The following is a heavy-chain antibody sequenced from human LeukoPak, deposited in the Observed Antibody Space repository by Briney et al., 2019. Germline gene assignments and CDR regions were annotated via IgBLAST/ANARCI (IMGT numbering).Heavy chain of an antibody. D-gene: IGHD1-7*01. Sequence: GGSLRLSCVASGFTFRNAWMSWVRQAPGKGLEWVGRIKSKTDGGTTDYAAPVKGRFTISRDDSKNTLYLQMNSLKTEDTAVYYCPIDGNWNYLSVSWGQGTLVTVSS. J-gene: IGHJ5*02. CDR1: GFTFRNAW. CDR2: IKSKTDGGTT. CDR3: PIDGNWNYLSVS. V-gene: IGHV3-15*01.